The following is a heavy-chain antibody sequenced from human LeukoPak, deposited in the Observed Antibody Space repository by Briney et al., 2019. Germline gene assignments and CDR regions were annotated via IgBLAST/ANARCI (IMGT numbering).Heavy chain of an antibody. CDR1: GFTFSSYG. CDR3: ARGVSWNYYDSSMGY. D-gene: IGHD3-22*01. V-gene: IGHV3-33*01. Sequence: HPGGSLRLSCAASGFTFSSYGMHWVRQAPGKGLEWVAVIWYDGSNKYYADSVKGRFTISRDNSKNTLYLQMNSLRAEDTAVYYCARGVSWNYYDSSMGYWGQGTLVTVSS. CDR2: IWYDGSNK. J-gene: IGHJ4*02.